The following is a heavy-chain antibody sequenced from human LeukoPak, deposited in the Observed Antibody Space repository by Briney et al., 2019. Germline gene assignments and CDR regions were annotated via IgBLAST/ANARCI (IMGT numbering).Heavy chain of an antibody. CDR3: CRQNTIFDF. J-gene: IGHJ4*02. CDR2: IRAKVNGGTV. Sequence: GGSLRLSCTVSGFTFGDYAMSWVRQAPGKGLEWVAFIRAKVNGGTVEYAASVQDRFTISRDDSKSIVYLQLDNLKTEDIGVYYCCRQNTIFDFWGQGALVTVSS. V-gene: IGHV3-49*04. CDR1: GFTFGDYA. D-gene: IGHD1/OR15-1a*01.